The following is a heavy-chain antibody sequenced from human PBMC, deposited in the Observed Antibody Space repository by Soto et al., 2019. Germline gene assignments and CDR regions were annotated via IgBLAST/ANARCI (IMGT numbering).Heavy chain of an antibody. CDR3: ARDRAYYYYMDV. V-gene: IGHV1-2*04. J-gene: IGHJ6*03. Sequence: ASVKVSCKASGYTFTGYYMHWVRQAPGQGLEWMGWINPNSGGTNYAQKFQGWVTMTRDTSISTAYMELRSLRSDDTAVYYCARDRAYYYYMDVWGKATTVTVSS. CDR1: GYTFTGYY. CDR2: INPNSGGT.